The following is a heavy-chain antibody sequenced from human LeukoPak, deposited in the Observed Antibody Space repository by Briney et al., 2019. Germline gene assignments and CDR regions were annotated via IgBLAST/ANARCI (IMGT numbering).Heavy chain of an antibody. D-gene: IGHD3-9*01. J-gene: IGHJ3*02. CDR1: GYTFTCYY. Sequence: ASVKVSCKASGYTFTCYYMHWVRQAPGQGLEWMGWINPNSGGTNYAQKFQGRVTMTRDTSISTTYMELSRLRSDDTAVYYCARSSHYDIFTGHYPKDAFDIWGQGTMVTVSS. CDR3: ARSSHYDIFTGHYPKDAFDI. CDR2: INPNSGGT. V-gene: IGHV1-2*02.